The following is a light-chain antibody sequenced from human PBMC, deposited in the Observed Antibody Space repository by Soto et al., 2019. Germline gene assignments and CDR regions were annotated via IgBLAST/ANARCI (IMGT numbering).Light chain of an antibody. J-gene: IGLJ3*02. CDR2: SSN. CDR3: AAWDDSLNGVV. Sequence: QSVLTQPPSASGTPGQRVTISCSGSSSNIGSHTLNWYQHLPGTAPKLLIYSSNQRPSGVPDRFSASKSGTSASLAISGLQSEDEADYYCAAWDDSLNGVVFGGGTNVTVL. CDR1: SSNIGSHT. V-gene: IGLV1-44*01.